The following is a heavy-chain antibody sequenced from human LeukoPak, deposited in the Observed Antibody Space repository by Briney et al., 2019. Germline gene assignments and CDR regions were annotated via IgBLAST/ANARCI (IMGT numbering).Heavy chain of an antibody. CDR3: ARGLIVVVINDLFGMDV. CDR2: ISSSSSYI. V-gene: IGHV3-11*06. J-gene: IGHJ6*02. D-gene: IGHD3-22*01. CDR1: GFTFSDYY. Sequence: GGSLRLSCAASGFTFSDYYMSWLRQAPGKGLEWVSSISSSSSYIYYADSVKGRFTISRDNAKNSLYLQMNSLRAEDTAVYYCARGLIVVVINDLFGMDVWGQGTTVTVSS.